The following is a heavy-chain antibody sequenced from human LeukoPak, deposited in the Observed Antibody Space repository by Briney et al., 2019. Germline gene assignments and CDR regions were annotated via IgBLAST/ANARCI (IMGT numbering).Heavy chain of an antibody. Sequence: GGSLRLSCAASGFTFSSYAMHWVRQAPGKGLEYVSAISSNGGSTYYANSVKGRFTISRDNSKNTLYLQMGSLRAEDMAVYYCAREGNYYGSGSYYISEYYFDYWGQGTLVTVSS. V-gene: IGHV3-64*01. CDR3: AREGNYYGSGSYYISEYYFDY. J-gene: IGHJ4*02. CDR1: GFTFSSYA. CDR2: ISSNGGST. D-gene: IGHD3-10*01.